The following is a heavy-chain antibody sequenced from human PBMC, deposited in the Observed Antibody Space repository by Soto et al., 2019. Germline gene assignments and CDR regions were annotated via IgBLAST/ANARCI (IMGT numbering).Heavy chain of an antibody. Sequence: QVQLVESGGGVVQPGRSLRLSCAASGFTFSSYGMHWVRQAPGKGLEWVAVISYDGSNKYYADSVKGRFTISRDNSKNTLYLQMNSLRAEDTAVYYCAKTGYSSSWCTYYFDYWGQGTLVTVSS. CDR2: ISYDGSNK. CDR3: AKTGYSSSWCTYYFDY. V-gene: IGHV3-30*18. CDR1: GFTFSSYG. J-gene: IGHJ4*02. D-gene: IGHD6-13*01.